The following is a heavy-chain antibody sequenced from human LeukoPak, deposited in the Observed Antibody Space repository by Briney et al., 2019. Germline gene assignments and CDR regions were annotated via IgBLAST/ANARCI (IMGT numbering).Heavy chain of an antibody. Sequence: PSETLSLTCTVSGGSISSYYWSWIRQPPGKGLEWIGYIYYSGSTNYNPSLKSRVTISVDTSKNQFSLKLSSVTAADTAVYYCARFIHNIVVVPAVMGLDYWGQGTLVTVSS. CDR2: IYYSGST. CDR1: GGSISSYY. V-gene: IGHV4-59*01. CDR3: ARFIHNIVVVPAVMGLDY. D-gene: IGHD2-2*01. J-gene: IGHJ4*02.